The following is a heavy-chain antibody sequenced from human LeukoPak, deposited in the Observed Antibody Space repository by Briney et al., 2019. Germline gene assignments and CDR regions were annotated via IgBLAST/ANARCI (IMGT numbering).Heavy chain of an antibody. J-gene: IGHJ4*02. V-gene: IGHV3-33*01. CDR1: GFTFSSYG. CDR2: IWYDGSNK. CDR3: ARDSGIWDMVATPDDY. D-gene: IGHD5-12*01. Sequence: QTGGSLRLSCAASGFTFSSYGMHWVRQAPGKGLEWVAVIWYDGSNKYYADSVKGRFTISRDNSKNTLYLQMNSLRAEDTAVYYCARDSGIWDMVATPDDYWGQGTLVTVSS.